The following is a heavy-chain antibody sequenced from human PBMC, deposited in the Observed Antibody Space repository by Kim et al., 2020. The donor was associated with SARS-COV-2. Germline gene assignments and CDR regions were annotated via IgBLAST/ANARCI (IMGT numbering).Heavy chain of an antibody. J-gene: IGHJ4*02. CDR2: ISWNSGSI. Sequence: GGSLRLSCAVSGFTFDDYAMHWVRQAPGKGLEWVSGISWNSGSIGYADSVKGRFTISRDNAKNSLYLQMNSLRAEDTALYYCAKDVVADSSGWYFDYWGQGTLVTVSS. CDR1: GFTFDDYA. D-gene: IGHD6-19*01. V-gene: IGHV3-9*01. CDR3: AKDVVADSSGWYFDY.